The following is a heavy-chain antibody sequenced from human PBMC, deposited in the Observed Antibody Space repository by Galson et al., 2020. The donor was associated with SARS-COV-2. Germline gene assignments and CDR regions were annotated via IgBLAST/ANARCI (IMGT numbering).Heavy chain of an antibody. CDR2: SRNKVRSYTT. CDR3: ARGATVITNFYYGLDV. CDR1: GFTFSDHY. D-gene: IGHD1-26*01. V-gene: IGHV3-72*01. J-gene: IGHJ6*02. Sequence: GESLKISCAASGFTFSDHYMDWVRQAPGKGLEWVGRSRNKVRSYTTEYAASVKGRFTISRDDSQNSLYLQMNSLTTEDTAVYYCARGATVITNFYYGLDVWGQGTTVTVSS.